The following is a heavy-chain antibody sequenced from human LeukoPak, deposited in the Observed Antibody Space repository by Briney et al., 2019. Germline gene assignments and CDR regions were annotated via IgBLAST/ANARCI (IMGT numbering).Heavy chain of an antibody. CDR2: IEQDGSER. J-gene: IGHJ4*02. CDR1: GFTFSNYW. Sequence: GGSLRLSCAASGFTFSNYWMSWVRQAPGRGLEWVANIEQDGSERYYVDSVKGRFTVSRDNAKNSLYLQMNSLRAEDTAVYSCARDGVSGYTTSWYDYWGQGTLVTVSS. V-gene: IGHV3-7*01. CDR3: ARDGVSGYTTSWYDY. D-gene: IGHD6-13*01.